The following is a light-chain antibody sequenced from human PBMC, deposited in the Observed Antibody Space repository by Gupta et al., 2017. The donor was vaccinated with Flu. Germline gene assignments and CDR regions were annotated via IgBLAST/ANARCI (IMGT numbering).Light chain of an antibody. CDR1: SSAVGGYNY. J-gene: IGLJ1*01. CDR3: SSYTSSSTRV. CDR2: EVS. Sequence: SALTQPASVSGSPGQSITISCTGTSSAVGGYNYVSLYQQHPGKAPKLMIYEVSKRPSGVSNRFAGSKSGNTASLTISGLQAEDEAYYYCSSYTSSSTRVFGTGTKVTVL. V-gene: IGLV2-14*01.